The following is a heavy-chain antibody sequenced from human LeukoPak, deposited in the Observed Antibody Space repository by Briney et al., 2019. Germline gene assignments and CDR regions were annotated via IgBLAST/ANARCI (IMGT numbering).Heavy chain of an antibody. CDR2: ISSSGNII. J-gene: IGHJ5*02. CDR1: GFIFSSYS. CDR3: ARGPDYGDYVGNWFDP. D-gene: IGHD4-17*01. Sequence: PGGSLRLSCAASGFIFSSYSMNWVRQAPGKGLEWVSYISSSGNIIYYADSVKGRFTISRDNAKNSLYPLMSSLRDEDTAVYYCARGPDYGDYVGNWFDPWGQGTLVTVSS. V-gene: IGHV3-48*02.